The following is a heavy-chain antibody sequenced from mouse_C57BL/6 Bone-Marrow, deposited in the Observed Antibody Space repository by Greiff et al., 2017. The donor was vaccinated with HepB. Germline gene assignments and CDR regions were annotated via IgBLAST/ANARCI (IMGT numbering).Heavy chain of an antibody. CDR1: GYTFTGYW. V-gene: IGHV1-9*01. J-gene: IGHJ3*01. Sequence: VKLMESGAELMKPGASVKLSCKATGYTFTGYWIEWVKQRPGHGLEWIGEILPGSGSTNYNEKFKGKATFTADTSSNTAYMQLSSLTTEDSAIYYCARGGGYYGRPSFAYWGQGTLVTVSA. CDR3: ARGGGYYGRPSFAY. CDR2: ILPGSGST. D-gene: IGHD1-1*01.